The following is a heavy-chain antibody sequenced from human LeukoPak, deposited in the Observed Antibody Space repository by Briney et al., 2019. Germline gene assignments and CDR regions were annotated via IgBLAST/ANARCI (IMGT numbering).Heavy chain of an antibody. D-gene: IGHD2-21*01. J-gene: IGHJ4*02. CDR3: ARLYGGDSGYFDY. Sequence: GVLRLSCAASGFTFSSYWMSWVRQAPGKGLEWVANIKQDGSEKYYVDSVKGRFTISRDNAKNSLYLQMNSLRAEDTAVYYCARLYGGDSGYFDYWGQGTLVTVSS. CDR2: IKQDGSEK. CDR1: GFTFSSYW. V-gene: IGHV3-7*01.